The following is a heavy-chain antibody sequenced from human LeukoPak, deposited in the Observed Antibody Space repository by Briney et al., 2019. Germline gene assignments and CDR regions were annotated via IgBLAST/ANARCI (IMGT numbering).Heavy chain of an antibody. CDR1: GDSISSGNYY. J-gene: IGHJ3*02. V-gene: IGHV4-61*02. CDR2: IYTSGNS. D-gene: IGHD7-27*01. Sequence: SETLSLTCTVSGDSISSGNYYWTWIRQPAGKGLEWIGRIYTSGNSNYNPSLKSQVTISMDTSKNQFSLNLNSVTAADTAVYYCARDRAGDSFDIWGQGTMVTVSS. CDR3: ARDRAGDSFDI.